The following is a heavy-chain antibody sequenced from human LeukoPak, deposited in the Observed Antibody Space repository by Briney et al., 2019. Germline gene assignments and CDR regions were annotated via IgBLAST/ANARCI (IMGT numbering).Heavy chain of an antibody. J-gene: IGHJ4*02. CDR3: ARGGNYFDY. V-gene: IGHV4-59*01. CDR2: IYYSGST. CDR1: GGSISSYY. D-gene: IGHD3-16*01. Sequence: SETLSLTCTVSGGSISSYYWSWIRQPPGKGLEWIGYIYYSGSTNYNPSLKSRVTISVDTSKNQFSLKLSSVTAADTAVYYCARGGNYFDYWGQGTLVTVSS.